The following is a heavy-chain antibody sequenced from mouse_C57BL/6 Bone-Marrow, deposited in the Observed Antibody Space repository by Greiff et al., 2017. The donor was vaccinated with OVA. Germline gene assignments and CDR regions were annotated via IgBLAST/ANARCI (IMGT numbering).Heavy chain of an antibody. CDR1: GYTFTSYG. J-gene: IGHJ3*01. D-gene: IGHD2-5*01. CDR2: IYPTSGNT. Sequence: VQLVEPGAELARPGASVKLSCKASGYTFTSYGIRWVKQRTGQGLEWIGEIYPTSGNTYYNEKFKGKATLTADKSSSTAYMELSSLTSEDSAVYFYARSNCSAWFADWGKGTLVTVSA. CDR3: ARSNCSAWFAD. V-gene: IGHV1-81*01.